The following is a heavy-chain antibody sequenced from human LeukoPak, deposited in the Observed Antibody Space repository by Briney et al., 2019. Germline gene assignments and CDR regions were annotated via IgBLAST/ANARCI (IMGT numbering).Heavy chain of an antibody. D-gene: IGHD6-19*01. V-gene: IGHV1-3*01. CDR1: GYTFTIYA. J-gene: IGHJ4*02. CDR2: INAGNGNT. Sequence: ASVKVSYKASGYTFTIYAMHWVRQAPGQRREWMGWINAGNGNTKYSQKFQGRVTITRDTSASTAYMELSSLRSEDTAVYYCARVQWLDYFDYWGQGTLVTVSS. CDR3: ARVQWLDYFDY.